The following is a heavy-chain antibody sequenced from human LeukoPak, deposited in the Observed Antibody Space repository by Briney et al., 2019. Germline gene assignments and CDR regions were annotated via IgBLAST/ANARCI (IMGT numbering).Heavy chain of an antibody. CDR3: ASRRPDWLELGLFDY. J-gene: IGHJ4*02. V-gene: IGHV1-18*01. CDR2: ISAYNGNT. D-gene: IGHD1-7*01. Sequence: ASVKVSCKASGYTFTSYGISWVRQAPGQGLEWMGWISAYNGNTNYAQKLQGRVTMTTDTSTSTAYMELSSLRSEDTAVYYCASRRPDWLELGLFDYWGQGTLVTVSS. CDR1: GYTFTSYG.